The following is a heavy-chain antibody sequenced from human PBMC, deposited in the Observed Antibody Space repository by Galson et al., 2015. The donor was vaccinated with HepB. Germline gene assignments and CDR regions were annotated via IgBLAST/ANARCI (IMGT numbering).Heavy chain of an antibody. CDR3: TTDKAIPSSGWYWSWGRPNTDFDY. Sequence: SLRLSCAASGFTFSNAWMNWVRQAPGKGLEWVGRIKSKTDGGTTDYAAPVKGRFTLSRDDSKNTLYLQMNSLKTEDTAVYYCTTDKAIPSSGWYWSWGRPNTDFDYWGQGTLVTVSS. V-gene: IGHV3-15*07. D-gene: IGHD6-19*01. CDR1: GFTFSNAW. CDR2: IKSKTDGGTT. J-gene: IGHJ4*02.